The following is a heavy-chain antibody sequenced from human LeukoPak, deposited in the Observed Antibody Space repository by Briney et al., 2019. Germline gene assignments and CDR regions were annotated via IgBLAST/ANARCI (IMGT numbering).Heavy chain of an antibody. J-gene: IGHJ5*02. V-gene: IGHV1-18*01. Sequence: ASVKVSCKASGYTFTSYGISWVRQAPGQGLEWMGWISAYNGNTNYAQKLQGRVTMTTDTSTNTAYMELRSLRSDDTAVYYCARDVGYCTNGVCYFLSWFDPWGQGTLVTVSS. CDR3: ARDVGYCTNGVCYFLSWFDP. D-gene: IGHD2-8*01. CDR2: ISAYNGNT. CDR1: GYTFTSYG.